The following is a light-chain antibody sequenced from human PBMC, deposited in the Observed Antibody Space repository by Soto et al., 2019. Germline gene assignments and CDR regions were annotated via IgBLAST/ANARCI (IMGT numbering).Light chain of an antibody. CDR3: SSYTSSSTL. CDR2: DVS. J-gene: IGLJ2*01. CDR1: SSDVGGYNY. V-gene: IGLV2-14*01. Sequence: QSVLTQPASVSGSPGQSITISCTGTSSDVGGYNYVSWYQQHPGKAPKLMIYDVSNRPSGVSNRFSGSKSGNTASLTISGLQAEDEADYYCSSYTSSSTLFGGETKLTVL.